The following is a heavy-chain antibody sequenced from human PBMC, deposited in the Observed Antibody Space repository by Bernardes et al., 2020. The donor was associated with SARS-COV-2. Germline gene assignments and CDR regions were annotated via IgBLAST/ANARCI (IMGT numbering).Heavy chain of an antibody. V-gene: IGHV3-66*02. CDR1: GITVTRNY. D-gene: IGHD2-15*01. CDR2: LYIGGTT. Sequence: GGSLRLSCAASGITVTRNYMTWVRQAPGKGLEWVSILYIGGTTYYADSVRGRFTISRDSSRNTLYLQMNSLRAEDTAVYYCARVTHAMDVWGQGTTVTVSS. J-gene: IGHJ6*02. CDR3: ARVTHAMDV.